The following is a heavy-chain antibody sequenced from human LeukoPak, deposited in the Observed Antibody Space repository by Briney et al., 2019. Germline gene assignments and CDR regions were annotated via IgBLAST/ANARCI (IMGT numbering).Heavy chain of an antibody. J-gene: IGHJ4*02. CDR2: INHSGST. Sequence: PSETLSLTCAVYGGSFSGYYWSWIRQPPGKGLEWIGEINHSGSTNYNPSFKSRVTISVDTSKNQFSLKLSSVTAADTAVYYCARGPFFDYWGQGTLVTVSS. CDR3: ARGPFFDY. V-gene: IGHV4-34*01. CDR1: GGSFSGYY.